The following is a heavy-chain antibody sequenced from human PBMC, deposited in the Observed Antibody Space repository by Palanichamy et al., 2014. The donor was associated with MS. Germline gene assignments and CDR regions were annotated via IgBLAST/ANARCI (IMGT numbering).Heavy chain of an antibody. Sequence: QVQLQQWGAGLLKPSETLSLTCAVYGGSLSGYSWNWIRQFPGMGLEWIGLIYHSGSTRYNPSLRSRVTISLDMPKDQLSLKLKSVTAADTAVYYCARGSPCGMDVWGQGTTVTVSS. CDR2: IYHSGST. CDR1: GGSLSGYS. J-gene: IGHJ6*02. CDR3: ARGSPCGMDV. V-gene: IGHV4-34*01.